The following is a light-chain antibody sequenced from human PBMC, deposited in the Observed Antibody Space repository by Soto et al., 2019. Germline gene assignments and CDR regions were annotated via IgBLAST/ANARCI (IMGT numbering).Light chain of an antibody. CDR2: EVS. Sequence: QSVLTQPPSLSGSPGQSVAISCSGTSSDVVSYNRVSWYQQPPGAAPNLMIYEVSNRPSGVPDRFSGSKSGNTAALTISGPQAEDEADYYCNLYTGSGTDVFGTGTKLTVL. V-gene: IGLV2-18*01. CDR3: NLYTGSGTDV. CDR1: SSDVVSYNR. J-gene: IGLJ1*01.